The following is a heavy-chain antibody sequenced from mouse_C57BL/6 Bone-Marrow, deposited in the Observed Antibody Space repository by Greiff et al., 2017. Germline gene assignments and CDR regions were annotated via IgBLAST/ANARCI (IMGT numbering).Heavy chain of an antibody. D-gene: IGHD1-1*01. Sequence: QVQLQQPGTELVKPGASVKLSCKASGYTFTSYWMHWVKQRPGQGLEWIGNINPSNGGTNYNEKFKSKATLTVDKSSSTAYMQLSSLTSEDSAVYYGAGTSVVESAWCAYWGQGTLVTVSA. CDR3: AGTSVVESAWCAY. V-gene: IGHV1-53*01. CDR2: INPSNGGT. J-gene: IGHJ3*01. CDR1: GYTFTSYW.